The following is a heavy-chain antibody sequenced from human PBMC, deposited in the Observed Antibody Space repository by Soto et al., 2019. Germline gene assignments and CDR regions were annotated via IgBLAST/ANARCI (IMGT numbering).Heavy chain of an antibody. CDR2: IYYSGST. V-gene: IGHV4-59*08. D-gene: IGHD2-15*01. CDR3: ARGGWWQIDY. J-gene: IGHJ4*02. CDR1: GGSIGSYY. Sequence: QVQLQESGPGLVKPSETLSLTCSVSGGSIGSYYWSWIRQPPGKGLEWIGYIYYSGSTNYNPSLKSRVTISLDTAKNQFSLRLGSVTAADTAVYYCARGGWWQIDYWGQGTLVTVSS.